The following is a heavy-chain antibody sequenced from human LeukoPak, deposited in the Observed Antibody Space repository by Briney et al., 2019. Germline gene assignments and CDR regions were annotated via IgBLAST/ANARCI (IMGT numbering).Heavy chain of an antibody. CDR3: ARPGVGSHEQAEYFQH. J-gene: IGHJ1*01. CDR2: INPSRGRT. Sequence: GALVKVSCKASGYTFINYHIHWVRQAPGQGLEWMGVINPSRGRTTYAQKFQGRVTMTRDTSTSTVYMELSSLRSEDTAVYYCARPGVGSHEQAEYFQHWGQGTLVTVSS. D-gene: IGHD1/OR15-1a*01. CDR1: GYTFINYH. V-gene: IGHV1-46*01.